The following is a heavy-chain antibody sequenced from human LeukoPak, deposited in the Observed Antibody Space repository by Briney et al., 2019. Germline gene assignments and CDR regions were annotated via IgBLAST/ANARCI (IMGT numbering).Heavy chain of an antibody. CDR3: ARAATHYDSSGYTF. V-gene: IGHV3-21*01. J-gene: IGHJ4*02. D-gene: IGHD3-22*01. CDR1: GFTFSSYS. Sequence: PGGSLRLSCAASGFTFSSYSMNWVRQAPGKGLEWVSSISSSSSYIYYADSVKGRFTISRDNAKNSLYLQMNSLRAEDTAVYYCARAATHYDSSGYTFWGQGTLVTVSS. CDR2: ISSSSSYI.